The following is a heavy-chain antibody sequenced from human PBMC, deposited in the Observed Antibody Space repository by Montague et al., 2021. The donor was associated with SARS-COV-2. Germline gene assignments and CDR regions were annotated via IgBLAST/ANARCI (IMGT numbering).Heavy chain of an antibody. V-gene: IGHV4-30-4*08. CDR1: GGSIISADFY. J-gene: IGHJ4*02. CDR2: IYHSGST. D-gene: IGHD1-26*01. CDR3: ARGRAVCYMVGASSCFDY. Sequence: TLSLTCTVSGGSIISADFYWAWIRQYPGKGLEWIGFIYHSGSTFFXXXLKSRLTLSVDTPSNQFSLKLSSVTAADTAVYYCARGRAVCYMVGASSCFDYWGQGRLVTVSS.